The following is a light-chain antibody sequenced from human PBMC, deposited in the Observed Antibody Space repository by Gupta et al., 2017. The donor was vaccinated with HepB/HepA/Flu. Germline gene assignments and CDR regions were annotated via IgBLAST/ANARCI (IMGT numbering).Light chain of an antibody. Sequence: EIVMTQSPATLSVSPGERATLSCRASQSISTNLAWYQQKPGQAPRLLIYDASTRATGIPARFSGSRYGKDFTLTISSRQSEDFAVYYCQQYNNWPPWTFGQGTKVEIK. V-gene: IGKV3-15*01. J-gene: IGKJ1*01. CDR1: QSISTN. CDR2: DAS. CDR3: QQYNNWPPWT.